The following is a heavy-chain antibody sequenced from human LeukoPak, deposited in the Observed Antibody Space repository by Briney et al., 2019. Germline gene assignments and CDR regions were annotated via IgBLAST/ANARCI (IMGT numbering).Heavy chain of an antibody. J-gene: IGHJ6*03. V-gene: IGHV3-23*01. CDR3: AKYDNGFFYYYLDV. Sequence: GGSLRLSCATSGLTFSTYGMTWVRQAPGKGLEWVAGISGRGITTAYAESVEGRFTISRDNSKNTLYVQMDSLRVEDTAVYYCAKYDNGFFYYYLDVWGKGTTVTVSS. CDR2: ISGRGITT. D-gene: IGHD3-22*01. CDR1: GLTFSTYG.